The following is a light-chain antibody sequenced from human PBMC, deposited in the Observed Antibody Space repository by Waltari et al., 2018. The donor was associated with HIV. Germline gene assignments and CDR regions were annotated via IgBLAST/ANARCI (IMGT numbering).Light chain of an antibody. J-gene: IGLJ3*02. CDR3: ASWDDSLDGVV. CDR1: SSNIGSRY. Sequence: QSVLTQPPSVSGTPGQRVTLSCSGSSSNIGSRYVNWYQVLPGTAPKLLIYIDNRRPSGVPDRFSGSKSGTSASLAISGLQSEDEADYYCASWDDSLDGVVFGGGTKLTVL. CDR2: IDN. V-gene: IGLV1-44*01.